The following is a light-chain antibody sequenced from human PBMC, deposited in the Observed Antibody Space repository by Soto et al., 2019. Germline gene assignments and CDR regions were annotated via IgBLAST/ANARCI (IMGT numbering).Light chain of an antibody. J-gene: IGLJ2*01. Sequence: SYELTQPPSVSVAPGKTARITCGGNNGGSKSVHWYQQKPGQAPVLVIYYDSDRPSGIPERFSGSNSGNTATLTISRVEAGDEADYYCQVWDSSSDRDVVFGGGTKLTVL. CDR3: QVWDSSSDRDVV. V-gene: IGLV3-21*04. CDR1: NGGSKS. CDR2: YDS.